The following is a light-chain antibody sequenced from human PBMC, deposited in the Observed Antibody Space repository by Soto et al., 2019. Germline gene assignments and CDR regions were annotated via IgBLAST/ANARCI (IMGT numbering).Light chain of an antibody. Sequence: QSALTQPASVSGSPGQSITISCTGSSSDVGGYNYVSWYQQHPGTAPKLMIYDVSNRPSGVSNRFSGSKSGYTASLTISGLQAEDEADYYCSSYTSSSTQNVFGTGTEVTVL. CDR1: SSDVGGYNY. CDR3: SSYTSSSTQNV. J-gene: IGLJ1*01. V-gene: IGLV2-14*01. CDR2: DVS.